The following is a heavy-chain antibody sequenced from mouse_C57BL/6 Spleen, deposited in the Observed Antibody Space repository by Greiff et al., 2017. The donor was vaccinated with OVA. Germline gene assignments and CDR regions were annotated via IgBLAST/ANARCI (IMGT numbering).Heavy chain of an antibody. V-gene: IGHV5-17*01. Sequence: EVKLMESGGGLAKPGGSLKLSCAASGFTFSDYGMHWVRQAPEKGLEWVAYISSGSSTIYYADTVKGRFTISRDNAKNTLFLQMTSLRSEDTAMYYCASSGYLYAMDYWGQGTSVTVSS. D-gene: IGHD3-2*02. CDR1: GFTFSDYG. CDR2: ISSGSSTI. J-gene: IGHJ4*01. CDR3: ASSGYLYAMDY.